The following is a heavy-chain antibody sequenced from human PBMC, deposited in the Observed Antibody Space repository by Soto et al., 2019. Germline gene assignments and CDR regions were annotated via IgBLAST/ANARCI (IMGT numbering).Heavy chain of an antibody. Sequence: EVQLVESGGGLVQPGGSLRLSCAASGFIVSSSYMSWVRQAPGKGLEWVSVIHSGGSTYYADSVKGRFTISRDNSKNTLYLQMNSLRGEDTAVYYCAVPRGAWYYFQHWGQGTLVTVSS. D-gene: IGHD6-19*01. CDR2: IHSGGST. J-gene: IGHJ1*01. CDR3: AVPRGAWYYFQH. V-gene: IGHV3-66*01. CDR1: GFIVSSSY.